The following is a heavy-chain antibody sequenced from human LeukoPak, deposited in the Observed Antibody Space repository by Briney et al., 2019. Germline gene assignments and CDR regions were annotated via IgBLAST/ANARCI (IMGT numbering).Heavy chain of an antibody. D-gene: IGHD1-1*01. CDR3: ARDLSRWHWKAWFDP. J-gene: IGHJ5*02. CDR2: ISSSGSTI. V-gene: IGHV3-11*04. Sequence: GGCLRLSCAASGFTFSDYYMSWIRQAPGKGLEWVSYISSSGSTIYYADSVKGRFTISRDNAKNSLYLQMNSLRAEDTAVHYCARDLSRWHWKAWFDPWGQGTLVTVSS. CDR1: GFTFSDYY.